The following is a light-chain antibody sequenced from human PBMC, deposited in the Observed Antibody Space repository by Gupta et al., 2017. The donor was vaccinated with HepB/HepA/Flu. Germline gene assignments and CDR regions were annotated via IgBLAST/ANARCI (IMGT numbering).Light chain of an antibody. CDR1: TSDIGDYNH. CDR3: SSFSKISTVL. J-gene: IGLJ2*01. Sequence: QSALTQPASVSGSPGQSITISCTGATSDIGDYNHVSWLQQHPGKAPKLIIYAVKYRPSGVSNRFSGSKSGNTASLTISGLQAEDEGTYYCSSFSKISTVLFGGGTKLTVL. V-gene: IGLV2-14*03. CDR2: AVK.